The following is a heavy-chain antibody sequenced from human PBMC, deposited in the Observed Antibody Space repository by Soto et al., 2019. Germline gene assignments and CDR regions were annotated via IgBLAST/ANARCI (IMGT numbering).Heavy chain of an antibody. CDR3: ATDRVVVPAAMYSSGCYASEY. CDR1: GFTFSSYA. J-gene: IGHJ4*01. CDR2: ISGSGGST. V-gene: IGHV3-23*01. D-gene: IGHD2-2*01. Sequence: EVQLLESGGGLVQPGGSLRLSCAASGFTFSSYAMSWVRQAPGKGLEWVSAISGSGGSTYYADSVKGPFTISRDNFKNTLYLQMNGLRGEDTAVYYCATDRVVVPAAMYSSGCYASEYWGHGTLVTVAS.